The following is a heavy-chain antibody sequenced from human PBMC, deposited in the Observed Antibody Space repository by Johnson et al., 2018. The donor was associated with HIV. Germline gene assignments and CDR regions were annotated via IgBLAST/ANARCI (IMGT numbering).Heavy chain of an antibody. CDR1: GFTFSSYG. D-gene: IGHD6-13*01. J-gene: IGHJ3*02. CDR3: AKELAADGVDAFDI. V-gene: IGHV3-30*04. CDR2: ISYDGSDK. Sequence: QVQLVESGGGVVQSGRSLRLSCAASGFTFSSYGMHWVRQAPAKGLEWVAVISYDGSDKDYADSVKGRFTISRDNSKNTLYLQMNSLRVEDTAVYYCAKELAADGVDAFDIWGQGTMVTVS.